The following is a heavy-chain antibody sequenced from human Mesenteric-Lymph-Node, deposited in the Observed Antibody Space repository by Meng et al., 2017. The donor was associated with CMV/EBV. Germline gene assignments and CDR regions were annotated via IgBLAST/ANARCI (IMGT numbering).Heavy chain of an antibody. J-gene: IGHJ4*02. CDR1: GGSFSGYS. Sequence: VQLKGWGGGLLEASGTLSRTWAVYGGSFSGYSRSCIRQPPGKGLGWIGEINHSGSTNYNPSLKGRVTISVDTSKNQFSLKLSSVTAADTAVYYCARHQRWLKSEGGFNYWGQGTLVTVSS. D-gene: IGHD4-23*01. V-gene: IGHV4-34*01. CDR3: ARHQRWLKSEGGFNY. CDR2: INHSGST.